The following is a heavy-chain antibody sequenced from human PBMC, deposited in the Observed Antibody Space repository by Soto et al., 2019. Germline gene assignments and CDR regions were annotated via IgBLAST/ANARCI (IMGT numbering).Heavy chain of an antibody. CDR3: AKYTGVWFDP. CDR2: IYYSGST. D-gene: IGHD2-2*02. CDR1: GGSISSGGYY. V-gene: IGHV4-31*03. J-gene: IGHJ5*02. Sequence: SETLSLTCTVSGGSISSGGYYWSWIRQHPGKGLEWIGYIYYSGSTYYNPSLKSRVTISVDTSKNQFSLKLSSVTAADTAVYYCAKYTGVWFDPWGQGTLVTVSS.